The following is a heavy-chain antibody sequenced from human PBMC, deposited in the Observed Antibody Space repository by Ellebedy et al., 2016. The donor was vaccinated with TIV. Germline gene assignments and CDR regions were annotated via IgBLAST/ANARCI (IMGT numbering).Heavy chain of an antibody. CDR2: FRHHDDSK. J-gene: IGHJ3*02. Sequence: GESLKISXAASGFSFSTFDMSWVRQAPGKGLEWVSVFRHHDDSKYYGDSVKGRFTISRDNSKNILYLQMNSLRDEDTAVYYCARAESSSGWYGAFDIWGQGTMVTVSS. D-gene: IGHD6-19*01. CDR1: GFSFSTFD. CDR3: ARAESSSGWYGAFDI. V-gene: IGHV3-23*01.